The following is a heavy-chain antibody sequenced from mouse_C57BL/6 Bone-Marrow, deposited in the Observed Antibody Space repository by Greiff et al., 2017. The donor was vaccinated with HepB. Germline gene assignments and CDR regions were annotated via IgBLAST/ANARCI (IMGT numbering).Heavy chain of an antibody. J-gene: IGHJ3*01. CDR2: IYPSDSET. CDR3: ARAGDGYHGGFAY. V-gene: IGHV1-61*01. Sequence: QVQLQQPGAELVRPGSSVKLSCKASGYTFTSYWMDWVQQRPGQGLEWIGNIYPSDSETHYNQTVKDKATLTVDKSSSTAYMQLSSLTSEDSAVYDSARAGDGYHGGFAYWGQGTLVTVSA. CDR1: GYTFTSYW. D-gene: IGHD2-3*01.